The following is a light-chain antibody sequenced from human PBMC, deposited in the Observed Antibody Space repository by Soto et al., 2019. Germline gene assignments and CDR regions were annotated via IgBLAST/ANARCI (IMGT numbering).Light chain of an antibody. CDR1: SSDVGSYNL. CDR3: CSYAGSSTFYV. Sequence: QSALTQPASVSGSPGQSITISCTGTSSDVGSYNLVSSYQQHPGKAPKLMIYEGSKRPSGVSNRFSGSKSGNTASLTISGLQAEDEADYYCCSYAGSSTFYVFGTGTKLTVL. J-gene: IGLJ1*01. V-gene: IGLV2-23*01. CDR2: EGS.